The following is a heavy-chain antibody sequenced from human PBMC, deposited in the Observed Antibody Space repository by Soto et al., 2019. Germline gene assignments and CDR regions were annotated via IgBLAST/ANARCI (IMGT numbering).Heavy chain of an antibody. D-gene: IGHD2-21*02. CDR2: ISGTGSTT. CDR1: GFTFTSFA. J-gene: IGHJ4*02. CDR3: AKGTARVTAQNFGF. Sequence: SLRLSCAASGFTFTSFAISWVRQAPGTGLEWVASISGTGSTTYYGDSVTGRFTVSRDNSKNMVYLQMKSLRPEDTAVYFCAKGTARVTAQNFGFWGQGHRVTVSS. V-gene: IGHV3-23*01.